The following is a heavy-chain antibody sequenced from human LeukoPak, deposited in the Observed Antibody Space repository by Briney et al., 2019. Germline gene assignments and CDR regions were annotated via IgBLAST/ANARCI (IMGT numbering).Heavy chain of an antibody. Sequence: ASVKVSCKASGYTFTSYYMQWVRQAPGQGLEWMGIINPSGGSTSYTQKFQGRVTMTRDTSTSTVYMELSSLRSEDTAVYYCARGGGYSSGWYSQIDYWGQGTLVTVSS. CDR1: GYTFTSYY. V-gene: IGHV1-46*01. CDR2: INPSGGST. D-gene: IGHD6-19*01. J-gene: IGHJ4*02. CDR3: ARGGGYSSGWYSQIDY.